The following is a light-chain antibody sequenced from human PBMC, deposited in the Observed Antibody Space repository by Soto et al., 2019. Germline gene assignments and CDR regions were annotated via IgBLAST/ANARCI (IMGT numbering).Light chain of an antibody. CDR2: DAS. CDR3: QQRSNWPPLT. J-gene: IGKJ4*01. Sequence: EIMLSQSPAVLSLSPGERATLSCRASQSVRTSLAWYQQKPGQPPRLLIYDASNRATGIPARFSGSGSGTDFTLTISGLEPEDVAVYLCQQRSNWPPLTFGGGTKVQI. V-gene: IGKV3-11*01. CDR1: QSVRTS.